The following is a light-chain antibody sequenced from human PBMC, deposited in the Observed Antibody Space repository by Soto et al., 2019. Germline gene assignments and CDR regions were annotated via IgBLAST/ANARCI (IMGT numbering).Light chain of an antibody. CDR2: AAS. V-gene: IGKV1-39*01. CDR3: QHDNSYSEA. CDR1: QSISSY. J-gene: IGKJ1*01. Sequence: IQMTQSPSSLSASVGDRVPITCRASQSISSYLNWYQQKPGNAPKLLIYAASSLQSGVPSRFSGSGSGTVFTLTISIVQPDDVVSYCCQHDNSYSEAFGQGTKVDIK.